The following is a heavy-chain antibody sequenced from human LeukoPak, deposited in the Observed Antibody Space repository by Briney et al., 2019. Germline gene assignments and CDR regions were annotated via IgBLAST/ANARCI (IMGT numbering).Heavy chain of an antibody. CDR2: IIPILGIA. D-gene: IGHD1-26*01. Sequence: GASVKVSCKASGGTFSSYAISWVRQAPGQGLEWMGRIIPILGIANYAQKFQGRVTITADKSTSTAYMELSSLKSEDTAVYYCARDRNSGSYVQDYWGQGTLVTVSS. CDR3: ARDRNSGSYVQDY. CDR1: GGTFSSYA. V-gene: IGHV1-69*04. J-gene: IGHJ4*02.